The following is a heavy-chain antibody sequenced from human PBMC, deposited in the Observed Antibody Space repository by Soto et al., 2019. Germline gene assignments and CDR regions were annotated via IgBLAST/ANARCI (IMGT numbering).Heavy chain of an antibody. CDR3: VRRHVSATGIDWLDP. J-gene: IGHJ5*02. Sequence: ASVKVSCKASGYTFTSYGIHWVRQAPGQRLEWMGWINAANGDTKYSPKFQGRVTITRDTSASTAYMELSSLRSEDTAVYYCVRRHVSATGIDWLDPWGQGTLVTVS. D-gene: IGHD6-13*01. CDR1: GYTFTSYG. V-gene: IGHV1-3*01. CDR2: INAANGDT.